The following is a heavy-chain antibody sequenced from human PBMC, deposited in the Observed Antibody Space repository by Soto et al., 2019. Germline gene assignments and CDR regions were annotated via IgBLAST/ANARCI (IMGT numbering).Heavy chain of an antibody. Sequence: EVQLVESGGGLVQPGGSLRLSCAASGFTFSSYWMHWVRQAPGKGLVWVSRINSDGSSTSYADSVKGRFTISRDNAKNTLYLQMNSLRADDTAVYYCARGHCGGDCYSGVPYYYGMDVWGQGTTVTVSS. D-gene: IGHD2-21*02. CDR3: ARGHCGGDCYSGVPYYYGMDV. V-gene: IGHV3-74*01. CDR2: INSDGSST. J-gene: IGHJ6*02. CDR1: GFTFSSYW.